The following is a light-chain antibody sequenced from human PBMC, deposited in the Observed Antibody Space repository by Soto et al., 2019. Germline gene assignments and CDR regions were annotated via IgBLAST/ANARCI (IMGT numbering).Light chain of an antibody. Sequence: EIVLTQSPATLSLSPGQRATLSCRASQSLSRYLAWYQQKPGQAPRLLIYDASNRATGIPARFSGSGSGTDFTLTISSLETEDFAVYYCQQRSNWPLTFGGGTKVDIK. CDR2: DAS. V-gene: IGKV3-11*01. J-gene: IGKJ4*01. CDR1: QSLSRY. CDR3: QQRSNWPLT.